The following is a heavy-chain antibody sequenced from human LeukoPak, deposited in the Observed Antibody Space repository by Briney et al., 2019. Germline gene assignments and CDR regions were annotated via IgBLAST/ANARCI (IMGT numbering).Heavy chain of an antibody. Sequence: GRSLRLSCAASGFTFDDYAMHWVRQAPGKGLEWVSGISWNSGSVGYADSVKGRFPISRDNAKNSLYLQMNSLRAEHTAVYYCASRPDPGYWGQGTLVTVSS. J-gene: IGHJ4*02. CDR3: ASRPDPGY. CDR1: GFTFDDYA. V-gene: IGHV3-9*01. CDR2: ISWNSGSV.